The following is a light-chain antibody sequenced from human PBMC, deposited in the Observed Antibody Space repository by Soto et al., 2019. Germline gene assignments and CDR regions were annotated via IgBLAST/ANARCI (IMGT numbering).Light chain of an antibody. CDR2: DAS. CDR3: QQYHRSSIT. V-gene: IGKV1-5*01. Sequence: DIQMTQSPSTLSGSVGDRVTITCRASQSLNNGLAWYQQKPGKAPNLLIYDASTLERGVPSRFSGTGSGTEFTLTISSLQPDDFATYYCQQYHRSSITFGQGTRLEI. CDR1: QSLNNG. J-gene: IGKJ5*01.